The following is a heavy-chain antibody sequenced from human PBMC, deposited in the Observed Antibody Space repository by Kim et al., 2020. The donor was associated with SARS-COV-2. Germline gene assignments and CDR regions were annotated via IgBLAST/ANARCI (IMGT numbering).Heavy chain of an antibody. CDR1: GGSFSGYY. D-gene: IGHD3-3*01. V-gene: IGHV4-34*01. Sequence: SETLSLTCAVYGGSFSGYYWSWIRQPPGKGLEWIGEINHSGSTNYNPSLKSRVTIAVDTSKNQFSLKLSSVTAADTAVYYRARVATDFWSIPGVGWFDP. CDR3: ARVATDFWSIPGVGWFDP. J-gene: IGHJ5*02. CDR2: INHSGST.